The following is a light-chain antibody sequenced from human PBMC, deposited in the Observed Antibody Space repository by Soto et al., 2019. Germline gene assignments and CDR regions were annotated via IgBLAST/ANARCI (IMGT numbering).Light chain of an antibody. Sequence: DIQMTQAPFSVSASVGDRVTITCRASQGVSSSLAWYQQKPGKAPKLLIYAASTLQSGVPSRFSGTGSGTDFTLTISSLQPEDFATYYCQQAKNFPWTFGQGTKVEVK. V-gene: IGKV1-12*01. CDR3: QQAKNFPWT. J-gene: IGKJ1*01. CDR2: AAS. CDR1: QGVSSS.